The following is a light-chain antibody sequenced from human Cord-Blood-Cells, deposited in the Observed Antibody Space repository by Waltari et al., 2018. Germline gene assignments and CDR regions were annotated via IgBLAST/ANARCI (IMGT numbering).Light chain of an antibody. CDR1: QSISSY. Sequence: DIQMTQSLYSLSASVGGLVTITCRASQSISSYLNWYQQKPGKAPKLLIYAASSLQSAVPSGCSGSGSGTDFTLTISSLQPEDFATYYCQQSYSTPPITFGQGTRREIK. CDR2: AAS. CDR3: QQSYSTPPIT. J-gene: IGKJ5*01. V-gene: IGKV1-39*01.